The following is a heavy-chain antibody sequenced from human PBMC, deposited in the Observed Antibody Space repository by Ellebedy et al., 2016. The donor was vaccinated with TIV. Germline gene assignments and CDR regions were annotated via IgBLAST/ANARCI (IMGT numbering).Heavy chain of an antibody. Sequence: SETLSLXCAVYGGSFSGYYWSWIRQPPGKGLEWIGEINHSGSTNYNPSLKSRVTISVDTSKNQFSLKLSSVTAADTAVYYCARVKFSYPHYYYYYGMDVWGQGTTVTVSS. V-gene: IGHV4-34*01. CDR1: GGSFSGYY. CDR3: ARVKFSYPHYYYYYGMDV. D-gene: IGHD3-16*02. CDR2: INHSGST. J-gene: IGHJ6*02.